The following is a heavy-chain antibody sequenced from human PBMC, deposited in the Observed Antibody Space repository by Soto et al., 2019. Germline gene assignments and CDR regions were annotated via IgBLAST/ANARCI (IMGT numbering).Heavy chain of an antibody. J-gene: IGHJ4*02. V-gene: IGHV4-39*02. CDR3: ARDPYYYDSSGYYHGDY. D-gene: IGHD3-22*01. CDR1: GGSISSSSYY. Sequence: SETLSLTCTVSGGSISSSSYYWGWIRQPPGKGLEWIGSIYYSGSTYYNPSLKSRVTISVDTSKNQFSLKLSSVTAADTAVYYCARDPYYYDSSGYYHGDYWGQGTLVTVSS. CDR2: IYYSGST.